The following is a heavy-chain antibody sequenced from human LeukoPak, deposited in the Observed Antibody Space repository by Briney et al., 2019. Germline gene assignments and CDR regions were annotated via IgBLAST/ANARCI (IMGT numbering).Heavy chain of an antibody. CDR2: IWYDGSNK. Sequence: PGGSLRLSCAASGFTFSSYGMHWVRQAPGKGLEWMAIIWYDGSNKYYADSVKGRFTISRGNSQNTMYLQMNSLRAEDTAVYYCAKATCSGASCFSDSRDAFDLWGQGTMVTVSS. J-gene: IGHJ3*01. CDR3: AKATCSGASCFSDSRDAFDL. V-gene: IGHV3-33*06. D-gene: IGHD2-15*01. CDR1: GFTFSSYG.